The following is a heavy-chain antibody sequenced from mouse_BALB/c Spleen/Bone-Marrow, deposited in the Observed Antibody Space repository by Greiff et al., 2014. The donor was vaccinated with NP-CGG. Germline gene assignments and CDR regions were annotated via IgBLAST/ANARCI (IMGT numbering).Heavy chain of an antibody. V-gene: IGHV14-1*02. J-gene: IGHJ2*01. CDR3: AMITTY. CDR1: GFNIKDYY. D-gene: IGHD2-4*01. CDR2: IDPENGNT. Sequence: ESGAELVRPGALVKLSCKASGFNIKDYYMHWVKQRPEQGLEWIGWIDPENGNTTYDPKFQGKASITADTSSNTAYLQLSSLTSEDTAVYYCAMITTYWGQGTTLTVSS.